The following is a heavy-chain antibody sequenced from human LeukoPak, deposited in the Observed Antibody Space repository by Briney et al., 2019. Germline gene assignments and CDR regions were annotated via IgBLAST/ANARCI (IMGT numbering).Heavy chain of an antibody. CDR3: AAKLGYCSSTSCQPP. CDR1: GFTFTSSA. J-gene: IGHJ5*02. V-gene: IGHV1-58*02. Sequence: SVKVSCKASGFTFTSSAMQWVRQARGQRLEWIGWIVVGSGDTNYAQKFQERVTITRDMSTSTAYMELSSLRSEDTAGYYCAAKLGYCSSTSCQPPWGQATLVTVSS. D-gene: IGHD2-2*01. CDR2: IVVGSGDT.